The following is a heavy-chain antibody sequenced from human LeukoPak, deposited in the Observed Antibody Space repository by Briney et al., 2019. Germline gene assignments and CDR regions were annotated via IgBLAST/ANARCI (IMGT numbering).Heavy chain of an antibody. CDR1: GFTFNNYA. D-gene: IGHD4-17*01. J-gene: IGHJ4*02. CDR3: AAAYGDYSSSLDY. Sequence: GGSLRLSCAASGFTFNNYAMSWVRQAPGKGLEWVSGISVSGGSTYYADSVKGRFTISRDSSKHTLYLQMNSLRAEDTAVYFCAAAYGDYSSSLDYWGQRTLVTVSS. CDR2: ISVSGGST. V-gene: IGHV3-23*01.